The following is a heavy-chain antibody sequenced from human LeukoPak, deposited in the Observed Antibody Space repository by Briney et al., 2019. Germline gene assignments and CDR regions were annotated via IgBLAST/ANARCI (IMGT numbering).Heavy chain of an antibody. Sequence: LPGGSLRLSCAASGFTFSSYGMQWVRQAPGKGLEWVALISYDGSNKYYADSVKGRFTISRDNSKNTLYLQMNSLRAEDTAVYYCAKGVRIVVVPAAIGSWGQGTLVTVSS. D-gene: IGHD2-2*02. CDR3: AKGVRIVVVPAAIGS. CDR1: GFTFSSYG. J-gene: IGHJ5*02. V-gene: IGHV3-30*18. CDR2: ISYDGSNK.